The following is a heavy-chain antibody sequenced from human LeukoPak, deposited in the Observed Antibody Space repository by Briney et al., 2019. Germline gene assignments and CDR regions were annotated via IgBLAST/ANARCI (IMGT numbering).Heavy chain of an antibody. J-gene: IGHJ5*02. Sequence: GGSLRLSCAASGLIVSSSSMNWIRQAPGKGLEWVSLLYTGGSAYYADSVKGRFTISRDNSKNTLFLQMNSLRGEDTAVYYCARGFDSRGYYSLDLWGQGILVTVSS. CDR2: LYTGGSA. CDR3: ARGFDSRGYYSLDL. CDR1: GLIVSSSS. V-gene: IGHV3-53*01. D-gene: IGHD3-22*01.